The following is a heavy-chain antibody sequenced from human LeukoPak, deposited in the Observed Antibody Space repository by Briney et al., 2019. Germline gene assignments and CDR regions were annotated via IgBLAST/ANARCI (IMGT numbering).Heavy chain of an antibody. CDR1: GYSFTSYW. V-gene: IGHV5-51*01. J-gene: IGHJ5*02. Sequence: GESLKISCQGFGYSFTSYWIGWVRQMPGKGMEWMGVIYPGDLRVRYNPSFQGQVTISVDKSINTAYLQWVSLRASDSAMYYCACGDLTSTWSFPWGQGTLVTVSS. CDR3: ACGDLTSTWSFP. CDR2: IYPGDLRV. D-gene: IGHD6-13*01.